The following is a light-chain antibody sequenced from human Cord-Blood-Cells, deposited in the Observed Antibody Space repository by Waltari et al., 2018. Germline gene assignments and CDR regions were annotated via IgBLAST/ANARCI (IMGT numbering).Light chain of an antibody. CDR3: YSAADNNWV. CDR2: KDS. CDR1: VLAKKY. V-gene: IGLV3-27*01. J-gene: IGLJ3*02. Sequence: GDVLAKKYARWFQQKPGQAPGLVIYKDSERPSGIPERFSGSSSGTTVTLTISGAQVEDEADYYCYSAADNNWVFGGGTKLTVL.